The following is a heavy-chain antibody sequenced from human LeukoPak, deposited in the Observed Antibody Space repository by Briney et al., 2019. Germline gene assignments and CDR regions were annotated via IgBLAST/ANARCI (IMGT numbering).Heavy chain of an antibody. V-gene: IGHV1-3*01. CDR2: INAGNGNT. J-gene: IGHJ4*02. D-gene: IGHD3-10*01. CDR1: GYTFTSYG. Sequence: ASVKVSCKASGYTFTSYGISWVRQAPGQGLEWMGWINAGNGNTKYSQKFQGRVTITRDTSASTAYMELSSLRSEDTAVYYCARDQYGGFDYWGQGTLVTVSS. CDR3: ARDQYGGFDY.